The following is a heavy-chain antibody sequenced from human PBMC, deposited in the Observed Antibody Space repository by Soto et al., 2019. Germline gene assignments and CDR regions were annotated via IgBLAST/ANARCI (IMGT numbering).Heavy chain of an antibody. V-gene: IGHV4-34*01. D-gene: IGHD3-10*02. CDR2: INHSGST. Sequence: SETLSLTCAVYGGSFSGYYWSWIRQPPGKGLEWIGEINHSGSTNYNPSLKSRVTISVDTSKNQFSLKLSSVTAADTAVYYCARSSMFYALRGYMDVWGKGTTVTVSS. CDR3: ARSSMFYALRGYMDV. CDR1: GGSFSGYY. J-gene: IGHJ6*03.